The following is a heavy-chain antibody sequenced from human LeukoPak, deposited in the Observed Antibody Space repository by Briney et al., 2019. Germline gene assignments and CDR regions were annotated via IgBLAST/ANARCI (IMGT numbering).Heavy chain of an antibody. V-gene: IGHV4-4*07. D-gene: IGHD4-17*01. CDR2: IYTSGST. Sequence: PSETLSLTCTVSGRSMSSYYWSWIRQPAGKGLEWIRRIYTSGSTNYNPSLKSRVTMSVDTSKNQFSLKLSSVTAADTAVYCCARDSVDYGDYWSNFDYWGQGTLVTVSS. CDR3: ARDSVDYGDYWSNFDY. CDR1: GRSMSSYY. J-gene: IGHJ4*02.